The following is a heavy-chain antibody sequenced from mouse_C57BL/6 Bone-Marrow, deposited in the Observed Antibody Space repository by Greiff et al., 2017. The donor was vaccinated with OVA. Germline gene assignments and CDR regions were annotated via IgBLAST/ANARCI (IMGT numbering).Heavy chain of an antibody. D-gene: IGHD2-2*01. CDR1: GYAFSSSW. Sequence: QVQLQQSGPELVKPGASVKISCKASGYAFSSSWMNWVKQRPGKGLEWIGRIYPGDGDTNYNGKFKGKATLTADKSSSTAYMQLSSLTSEDSAVYFCARDYYGYDGGFAYWGQGTLVTVSA. CDR2: IYPGDGDT. J-gene: IGHJ3*01. CDR3: ARDYYGYDGGFAY. V-gene: IGHV1-82*01.